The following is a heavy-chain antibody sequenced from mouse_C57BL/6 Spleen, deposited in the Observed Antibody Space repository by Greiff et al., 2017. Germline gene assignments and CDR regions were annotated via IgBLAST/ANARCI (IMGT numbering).Heavy chain of an antibody. D-gene: IGHD3-1*01. J-gene: IGHJ3*01. CDR1: GFNIKNTY. CDR2: IGPANGNT. V-gene: IGHV14-3*01. Sequence: VQLLQSVAELVRPGASVKLSCTASGFNIKNTYMHWVKQRPEQGLEWIGRIGPANGNTKYASKIQGKATITADTSSNTDYLQLSSLTSEDAAIYCCARGHTWCADWGKGTLVTVSA. CDR3: ARGHTWCAD.